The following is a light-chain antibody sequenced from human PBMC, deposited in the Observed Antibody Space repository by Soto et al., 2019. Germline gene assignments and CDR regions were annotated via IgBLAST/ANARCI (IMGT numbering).Light chain of an antibody. CDR1: SRDVGGYNY. Sequence: QSALTQPASVSGSPGQSITISCTXTSRDVGGYNYVSWYQQHPGKAPKLMIYDVRNRPSGVSNRFSGSKSVNTASLTISGLQAEDEADYYCSSYTTISTYVFGTGTKVTVL. CDR2: DVR. CDR3: SSYTTISTYV. J-gene: IGLJ1*01. V-gene: IGLV2-14*01.